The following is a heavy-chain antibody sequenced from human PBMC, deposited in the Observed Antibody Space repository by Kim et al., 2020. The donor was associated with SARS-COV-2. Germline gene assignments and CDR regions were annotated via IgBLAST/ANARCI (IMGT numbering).Heavy chain of an antibody. CDR1: GFALISSA. D-gene: IGHD6-6*01. Sequence: GGSLRLSCAASGFALISSAVSWVRLAPGKGLEWVSTLSTSGGNGGGAFYADSVQGRFTLARDNSKNAVYLQMNSLRAEDTALYYCATHLYSRSARDALDIWGRGTMVTVSS. CDR3: ATHLYSRSARDALDI. CDR2: LSTSGGNGGGA. J-gene: IGHJ3*02. V-gene: IGHV3-23*01.